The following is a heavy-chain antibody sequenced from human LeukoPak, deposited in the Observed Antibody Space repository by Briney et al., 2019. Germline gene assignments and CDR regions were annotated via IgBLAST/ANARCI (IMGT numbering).Heavy chain of an antibody. CDR2: ISYDGSNK. V-gene: IGHV3-30*04. CDR1: GFTFSSYA. D-gene: IGHD3-10*01. J-gene: IGHJ3*02. Sequence: GRSLRLSCAASGFTFSSYAMHWVRQAPGKGLEWVALISYDGSNKYHADSVKGRFTISRDNAKNSLYLQMNSLRSEDTALYYCAKDYMVRGVSVAFDIWGQGTMVTVSS. CDR3: AKDYMVRGVSVAFDI.